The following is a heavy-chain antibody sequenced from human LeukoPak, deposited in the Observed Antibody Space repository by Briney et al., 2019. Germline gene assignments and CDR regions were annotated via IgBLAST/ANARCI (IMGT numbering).Heavy chain of an antibody. Sequence: ASVKVSCKASGYTFTSYAMHWVRQAPGQRLEWMGWINAGNGNTKYSQKFQGRVTITRDTSASTAYMELSSLRSEDTAVYYCARGKNRYQLPHTYYFDYWGQGTLVTVSS. V-gene: IGHV1-3*01. CDR1: GYTFTSYA. CDR2: INAGNGNT. D-gene: IGHD2-2*01. J-gene: IGHJ4*02. CDR3: ARGKNRYQLPHTYYFDY.